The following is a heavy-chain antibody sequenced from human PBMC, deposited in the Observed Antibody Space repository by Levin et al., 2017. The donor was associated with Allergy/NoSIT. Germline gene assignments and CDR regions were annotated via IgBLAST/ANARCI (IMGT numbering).Heavy chain of an antibody. CDR2: IYYSGST. CDR3: ASSILGYCSSTSCAWAFDN. CDR1: GGSISSGDYY. D-gene: IGHD2-2*01. V-gene: IGHV4-30-4*01. J-gene: IGHJ3*02. Sequence: SETLSLTCTVSGGSISSGDYYWSWIRQPPGKGLEWIGYIYYSGSTYYNPSLKSRVTISVDTSKNQFSLKLSSVTAADTAVYYCASSILGYCSSTSCAWAFDNWGQGTMVTVSS.